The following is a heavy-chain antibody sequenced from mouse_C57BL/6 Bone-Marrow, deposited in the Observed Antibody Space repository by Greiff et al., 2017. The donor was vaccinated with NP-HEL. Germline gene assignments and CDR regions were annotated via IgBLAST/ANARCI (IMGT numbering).Heavy chain of an antibody. CDR1: GFTFSSYG. J-gene: IGHJ4*01. CDR3: ARHRIYYGNGMDY. Sequence: EVQRVESGGDLVKPGGSLKLSCAASGFTFSSYGMSWVRQTPDKRLEWVATISSGGSYTYYPDSVKGRFPISRDNAKNTLYLQMSSRKSEDTAMYYCARHRIYYGNGMDYWGQGTSVTVSS. CDR2: ISSGGSYT. D-gene: IGHD2-1*01. V-gene: IGHV5-6*01.